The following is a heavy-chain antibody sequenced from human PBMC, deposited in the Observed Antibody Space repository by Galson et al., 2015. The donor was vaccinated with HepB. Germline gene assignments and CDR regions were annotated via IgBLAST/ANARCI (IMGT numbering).Heavy chain of an antibody. V-gene: IGHV1-8*01. J-gene: IGHJ6*02. CDR2: MNPNSGNT. D-gene: IGHD3-10*01. Sequence: SVKVSCKASGYTFTSYDINWVRQATGQGLEWMGWMNPNSGNTGYAQKFQGRVTMTRNTSISTAYMELSSLRSEDTAVYYCARPTSLWFGEFITYYYYGMDVWGQGTTVTVSS. CDR3: ARPTSLWFGEFITYYYYGMDV. CDR1: GYTFTSYD.